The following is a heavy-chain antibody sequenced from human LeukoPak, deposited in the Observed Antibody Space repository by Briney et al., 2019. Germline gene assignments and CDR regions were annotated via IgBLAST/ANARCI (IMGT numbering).Heavy chain of an antibody. CDR1: GFTFSNSA. CDR3: ARAMMVVANLWGVFDY. J-gene: IGHJ4*02. CDR2: ISGSGGST. D-gene: IGHD3-22*01. Sequence: GGSLRLSCAASGFTFSNSAMNWVRQAPGKGPEWVSGISGSGGSTYYADSVKGRFTISRDNSKNTVYLHMHSLRAEDTAVYYCARAMMVVANLWGVFDYWGQGTLVTVSS. V-gene: IGHV3-23*01.